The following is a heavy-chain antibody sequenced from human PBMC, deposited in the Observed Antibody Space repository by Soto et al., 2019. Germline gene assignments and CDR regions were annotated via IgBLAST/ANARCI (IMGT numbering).Heavy chain of an antibody. CDR2: ISGSGESR. CDR1: VTSRFTYDTCS. J-gene: IGHJ4*02. D-gene: IGHD3-16*01. V-gene: IGHV3-23*01. CDR3: TLYDYIWASYTSLDY. Sequence: EVQLLESGGGLVQPGGSLRLSCAASVTSRFTYDTCSMGWVRQATGEGLAWVSAISGSGESRFYADSVKGRFTVSRDNSKNTLSLQMNSLRAEDTALYYWTLYDYIWASYTSLDYWGQGTLVTVSS.